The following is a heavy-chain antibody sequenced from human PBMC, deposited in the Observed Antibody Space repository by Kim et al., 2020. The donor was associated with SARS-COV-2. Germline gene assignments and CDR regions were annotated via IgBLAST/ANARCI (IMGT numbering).Heavy chain of an antibody. Sequence: SSSSTMYYAAYVKGRFTISRDNDTNSLYMQVNSLRAEDTAVYYCARLPATWGQGTLVTVSS. V-gene: IGHV3-48*01. CDR3: ARLPAT. CDR2: SSSSTM. J-gene: IGHJ5*02.